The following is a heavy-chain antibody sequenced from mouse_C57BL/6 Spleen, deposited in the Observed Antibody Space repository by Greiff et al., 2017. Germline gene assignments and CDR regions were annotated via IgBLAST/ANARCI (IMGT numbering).Heavy chain of an antibody. CDR3: ARPYYGDDEGFAY. J-gene: IGHJ3*01. Sequence: EVQGVESGGGLVKPGGSLKLSCAASGFTFSDYGMHWVRQAPEKGLEWVAYISSGSSTIYYADTVKGRFTISRDYAKNTLFLQKTSLRSEDTAMYYCARPYYGDDEGFAYWGQGTLVTVSA. D-gene: IGHD2-9*01. CDR1: GFTFSDYG. V-gene: IGHV5-17*01. CDR2: ISSGSSTI.